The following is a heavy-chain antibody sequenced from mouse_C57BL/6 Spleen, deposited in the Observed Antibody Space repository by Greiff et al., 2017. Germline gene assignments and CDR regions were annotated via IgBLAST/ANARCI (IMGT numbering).Heavy chain of an antibody. CDR1: GFTFSSYG. Sequence: EVKLQESGGDLVKPGGSLKLSCAASGFTFSSYGMSWVRQTPDKRLEWVATISSGGSYTYYPDSVKGRFTISRDNAKNTLYLQMSSLKSEDTAMYYCARRATVVAGMDYWGQGTSVTVSS. J-gene: IGHJ4*01. CDR2: ISSGGSYT. CDR3: ARRATVVAGMDY. V-gene: IGHV5-6*02. D-gene: IGHD1-1*01.